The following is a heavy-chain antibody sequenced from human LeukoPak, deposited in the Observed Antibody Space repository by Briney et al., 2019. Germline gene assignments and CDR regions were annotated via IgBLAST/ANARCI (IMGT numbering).Heavy chain of an antibody. D-gene: IGHD3-3*01. V-gene: IGHV1-69*13. Sequence: GASVKVSCKASGGTFSSYAISWVRQAPGQGLEWMGGIIPIFGTANYAQKFQGRVTITADESTSTAYMELSSLRSEDAAVYYCARDPLDFWSGYHGMDVWGQGTTVTVSS. CDR2: IIPIFGTA. CDR1: GGTFSSYA. CDR3: ARDPLDFWSGYHGMDV. J-gene: IGHJ6*02.